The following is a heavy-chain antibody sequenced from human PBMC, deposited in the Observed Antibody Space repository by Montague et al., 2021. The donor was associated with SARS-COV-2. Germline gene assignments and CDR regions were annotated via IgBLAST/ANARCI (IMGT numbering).Heavy chain of an antibody. Sequence: SETLSLTCAVSGGSFSTYFWNWIRHPPGTGLEWTGVIYHGGSTNYNPSLKSRVTISADTSTNQFSLKLTSVAAADTAVYYCARLGDGVVPSPILGVGPYYSYDYIDFWGKGTTVTVAS. CDR3: ARLGDGVVPSPILGVGPYYSYDYIDF. D-gene: IGHD2-2*02. CDR1: GGSFSTYF. V-gene: IGHV4-34*01. J-gene: IGHJ6*03. CDR2: IYHGGST.